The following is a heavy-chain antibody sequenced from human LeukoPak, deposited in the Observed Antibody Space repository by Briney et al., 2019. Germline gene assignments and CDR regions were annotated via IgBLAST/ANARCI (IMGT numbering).Heavy chain of an antibody. Sequence: PGGSLRLSCAASGFTFSSYGMHWVRQAPGKGLEGVAVTWYDGSNKYYADSVKGRFTISRDNSKNTLYLQMNSLRAEDTAVYYCARDGLLWFGDPFDYWGQGTLVTVSS. V-gene: IGHV3-33*01. J-gene: IGHJ4*02. D-gene: IGHD3-10*01. CDR2: TWYDGSNK. CDR1: GFTFSSYG. CDR3: ARDGLLWFGDPFDY.